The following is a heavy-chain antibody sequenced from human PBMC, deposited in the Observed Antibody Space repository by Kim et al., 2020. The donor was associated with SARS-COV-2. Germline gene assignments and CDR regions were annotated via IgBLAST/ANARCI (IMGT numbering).Heavy chain of an antibody. J-gene: IGHJ5*01. Sequence: GGSLRLSCAASGFTFSNYWMHWVRQAPGKGLEWVANIKQDGSAKFYVDSLRGRFTISRDNAKNSLYLQMNSLRVEDTAVYYCVRAFDFWGQGTLVTVSS. CDR1: GFTFSNYW. CDR3: VRAFDF. V-gene: IGHV3-7*01. CDR2: IKQDGSAK.